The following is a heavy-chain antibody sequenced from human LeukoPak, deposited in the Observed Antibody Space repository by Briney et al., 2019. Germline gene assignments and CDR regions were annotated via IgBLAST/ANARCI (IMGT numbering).Heavy chain of an antibody. Sequence: GGSLRLSCVASGFTFSNAWMSWVRQAPGKGLEWVSAISGSGGSTYYADSVKGRFTISRDNSKNTLYLQMNSLRAEDTAVYYCAKDRADIAADWFDPWGQGTLVTVSS. D-gene: IGHD6-25*01. CDR2: ISGSGGST. CDR1: GFTFSNAW. V-gene: IGHV3-23*01. J-gene: IGHJ5*02. CDR3: AKDRADIAADWFDP.